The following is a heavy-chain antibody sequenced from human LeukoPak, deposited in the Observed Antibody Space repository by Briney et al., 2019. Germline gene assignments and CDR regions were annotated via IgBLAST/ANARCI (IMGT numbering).Heavy chain of an antibody. CDR3: AKEPDYDILTGYNFDY. D-gene: IGHD3-9*01. V-gene: IGHV3-23*01. CDR2: ISGSGGST. Sequence: SGGSLRLSCAASGFTFSSYAMSWVRQAPGKGLEWVSAISGSGGSTYYADSVKGRFTISRDNSKNTLYLQMNSLRAEDTAVYYCAKEPDYDILTGYNFDYWGQGTLVTVSS. CDR1: GFTFSSYA. J-gene: IGHJ4*02.